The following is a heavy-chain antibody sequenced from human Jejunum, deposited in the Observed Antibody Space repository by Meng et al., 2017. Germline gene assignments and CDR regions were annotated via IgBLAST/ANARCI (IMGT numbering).Heavy chain of an antibody. CDR2: IYRSGST. CDR3: ARDSTNTLGSQTYYFDY. D-gene: IGHD2-2*02. CDR1: CASLSSSTW. J-gene: IGHJ4*02. Sequence: QVRLRGACPRTVKPAATMALDRAVSCASLSSSTWWSWVRQPPGKGLEWIGEIYRSGSTYYNPSLKSRVTISVDKSNNQFSLKLSSVTAADTAVYYCARDSTNTLGSQTYYFDYWGQGTLVTVSS. V-gene: IGHV4-4*02.